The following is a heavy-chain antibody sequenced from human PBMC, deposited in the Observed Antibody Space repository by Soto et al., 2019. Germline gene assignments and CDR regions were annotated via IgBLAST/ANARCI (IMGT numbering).Heavy chain of an antibody. J-gene: IGHJ5*02. CDR2: ISYDGSNK. CDR3: AKDGRELFYDFWRGSNWFDP. D-gene: IGHD3-3*01. Sequence: GGSLRLSCAASGFSFRTYGMHWVRQAPGKGLEWVALISYDGSNKFYADSVKGRFTISRDNSKNTLYVQMSSLTAEDTAVYCCAKDGRELFYDFWRGSNWFDPWGQGTLVTVSS. V-gene: IGHV3-30*18. CDR1: GFSFRTYG.